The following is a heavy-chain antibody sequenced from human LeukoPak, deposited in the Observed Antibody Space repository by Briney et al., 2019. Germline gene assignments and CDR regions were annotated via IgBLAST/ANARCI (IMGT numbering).Heavy chain of an antibody. J-gene: IGHJ6*02. D-gene: IGHD6-25*01. CDR3: ARGRAAPNYYYGVDV. CDR1: GASISSGGYY. CDR2: IYYTGST. Sequence: SQTLSLTCPVSGASISSGGYYWTWIRQLPGKGLEWIGYIYYTGSTNYNPSLKSRVTISLDTSENQFSLKLTSVTAADTAIYHCARGRAAPNYYYGVDVWGQGTTVTVSS. V-gene: IGHV4-31*03.